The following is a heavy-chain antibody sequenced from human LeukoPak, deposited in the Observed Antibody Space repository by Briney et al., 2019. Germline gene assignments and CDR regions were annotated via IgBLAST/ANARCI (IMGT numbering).Heavy chain of an antibody. CDR1: GFTFNSYW. V-gene: IGHV3-74*01. Sequence: GGSLRLSCAASGFTFNSYWMHWVRQAPGKGLVWVSGINNDGRSTTYADSVKGRFTISRDNAKNSLYLQMNSLRAEDTAVYYCARSLGYCNAGSCFPFDYWGQGTLVTVSS. J-gene: IGHJ4*02. CDR2: INNDGRST. D-gene: IGHD2-15*01. CDR3: ARSLGYCNAGSCFPFDY.